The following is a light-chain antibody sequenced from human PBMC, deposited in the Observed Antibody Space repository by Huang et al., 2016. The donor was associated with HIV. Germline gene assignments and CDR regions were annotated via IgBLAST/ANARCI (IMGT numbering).Light chain of an antibody. CDR1: QGVNSW. Sequence: DIQMTQSPSSVSASVGDRVTINCRASQGVNSWLAWYQQKPGKAPNLLIYAASSLQSGVPSRFSGNGSGTDFTLTISSLWPEDFATYYCQQANSFPWTFGQGTKLEIK. CDR2: AAS. CDR3: QQANSFPWT. V-gene: IGKV1-12*01. J-gene: IGKJ1*01.